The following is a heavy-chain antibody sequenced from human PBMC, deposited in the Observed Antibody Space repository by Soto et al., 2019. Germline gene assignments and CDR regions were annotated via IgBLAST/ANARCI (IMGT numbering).Heavy chain of an antibody. CDR2: ISTSGGST. D-gene: IGHD3-9*01. CDR3: AKSQSSWLLAHFDY. Sequence: PGGSLRLSCSASGFTFSSSAMSWVRQAPGKGLEWVSTISTSGGSTYYADSVKGRFTISRDNSKNTLYLQMNSLRAEDTAVYYCAKSQSSWLLAHFDYWGQGTLATVSS. CDR1: GFTFSSSA. V-gene: IGHV3-23*01. J-gene: IGHJ4*02.